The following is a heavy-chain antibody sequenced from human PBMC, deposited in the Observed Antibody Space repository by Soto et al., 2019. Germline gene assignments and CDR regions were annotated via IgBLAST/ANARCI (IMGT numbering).Heavy chain of an antibody. CDR3: ATVGGSYLAIPSGY. CDR1: GYSISTNNYY. CDR2: ISYIGDT. J-gene: IGHJ4*02. Sequence: QLQLQESGPGLVKPSETLSLTCTVSGYSISTNNYYWGWIRQPPGKGLEWSGSISYIGDTYYNPSLRGRVTISVDTSKNQFSLRLSSVTAADTAVYYCATVGGSYLAIPSGYWGQGTLVTVSS. D-gene: IGHD1-26*01. V-gene: IGHV4-39*01.